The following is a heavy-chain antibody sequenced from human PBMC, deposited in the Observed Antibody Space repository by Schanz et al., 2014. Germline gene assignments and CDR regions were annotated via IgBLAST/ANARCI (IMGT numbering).Heavy chain of an antibody. J-gene: IGHJ4*02. V-gene: IGHV3-30*18. CDR1: GFTFSSYG. D-gene: IGHD3-10*01. Sequence: VHLLESGGGLVQPGGSLRLSCEASGFTFSSYGMHWVRQAPGKGLEWVAVISYDGNNEDYADSVKGRFTISRDNSKNTLYLQMNSLRAEDTAVYYCAKDQGSYGSGSYSYFDYWGQGTLATVSS. CDR2: ISYDGNNE. CDR3: AKDQGSYGSGSYSYFDY.